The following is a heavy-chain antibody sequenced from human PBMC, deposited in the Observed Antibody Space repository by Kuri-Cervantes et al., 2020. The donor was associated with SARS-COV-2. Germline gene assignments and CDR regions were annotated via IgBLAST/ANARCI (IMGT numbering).Heavy chain of an antibody. CDR1: GFSFSSYC. CDR3: ARVHKAGATYYYYYMDV. CDR2: ISSSSSYI. Sequence: GGSLTLSCAASGFSFSSYCMNWVRQAPGKGVEWVSSISSSSSYIYYADSVKGRFTISTDNAKNSLYLQMNSLRAEDTAVYYCARVHKAGATYYYYYMDVWGKGTTVTVSS. D-gene: IGHD1-26*01. V-gene: IGHV3-21*01. J-gene: IGHJ6*03.